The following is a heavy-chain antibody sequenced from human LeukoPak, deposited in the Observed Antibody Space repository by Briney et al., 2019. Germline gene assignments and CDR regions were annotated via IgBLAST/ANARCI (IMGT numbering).Heavy chain of an antibody. D-gene: IGHD3-10*01. J-gene: IGHJ5*02. CDR2: MYYSGTT. Sequence: SETLSLTCTVSGGSISRYYWSWIRQPPGKRLEWTGYMYYSGTTNYNPSLKSRVTISVDTSKNQLALKLSSVTAADTAIYYCARAESLTIGRRGPFDPWGQGTLVTVSS. V-gene: IGHV4-59*01. CDR1: GGSISRYY. CDR3: ARAESLTIGRRGPFDP.